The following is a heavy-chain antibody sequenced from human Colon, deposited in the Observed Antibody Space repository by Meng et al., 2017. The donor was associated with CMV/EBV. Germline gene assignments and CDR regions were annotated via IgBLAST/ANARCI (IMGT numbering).Heavy chain of an antibody. CDR3: AKIRKGGYCSGGSCFDT. V-gene: IGHV3-23*01. D-gene: IGHD2-8*02. CDR2: ISDSLYT. CDR1: GLTLRSYA. Sequence: GGSLRLSCVASGLTLRSYAMSWVRQAPGKGLEWVSFISDSLYTNYGDPVKGRFTISRDNSKNTVFLQMNSLRADDTGIYFCAKIRKGGYCSGGSCFDTWGQGTQVTVSS. J-gene: IGHJ5*02.